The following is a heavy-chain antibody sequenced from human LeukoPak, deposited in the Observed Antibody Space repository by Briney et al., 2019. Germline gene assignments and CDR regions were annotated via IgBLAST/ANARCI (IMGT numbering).Heavy chain of an antibody. V-gene: IGHV3-74*01. CDR1: GFTFSGYW. CDR2: INSDGSST. J-gene: IGHJ4*02. CDR3: AKDPWPGTTVTYDRGDY. Sequence: PGGSLRLSCAASGFTFSGYWMHWVRQAPGKGLVWVSRINSDGSSTTYADSVKGRFTISRDNSKNTLYLQMNSLRAEDTAVYYCAKDPWPGTTVTYDRGDYWGQGTLVTVSS. D-gene: IGHD4-17*01.